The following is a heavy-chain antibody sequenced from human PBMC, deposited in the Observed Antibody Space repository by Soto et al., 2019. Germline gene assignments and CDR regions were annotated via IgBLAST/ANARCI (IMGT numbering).Heavy chain of an antibody. CDR3: ARDLYEGRVRYFDWLPPQNGMDV. J-gene: IGHJ6*02. V-gene: IGHV6-1*01. CDR2: TYYRSKWYN. CDR1: GDSVSSNSAA. Sequence: SQTLSLTCAISGDSVSSNSAAWNWIRQSPSRGLEWLGRTYYRSKWYNDYPLSVKGRITINPDTSKNPFSLQLNSVTPEETAVYYCARDLYEGRVRYFDWLPPQNGMDVWGQGTTVTVSS. D-gene: IGHD3-9*01.